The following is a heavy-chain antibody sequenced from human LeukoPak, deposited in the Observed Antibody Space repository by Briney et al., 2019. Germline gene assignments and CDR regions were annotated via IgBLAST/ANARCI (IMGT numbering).Heavy chain of an antibody. D-gene: IGHD6-13*01. CDR3: ARGWGDSSSWYLSPPITLDY. CDR2: INHSGST. Sequence: SETLSLTCAVYGGSFSGYYWSWIRQPPGKGLEWIGEINHSGSTNYNPSLKSRVTISVGTSKNQFSLKLSSVTAADTAVYYCARGWGDSSSWYLSPPITLDYWGQGTLVTVSS. V-gene: IGHV4-34*01. J-gene: IGHJ4*02. CDR1: GGSFSGYY.